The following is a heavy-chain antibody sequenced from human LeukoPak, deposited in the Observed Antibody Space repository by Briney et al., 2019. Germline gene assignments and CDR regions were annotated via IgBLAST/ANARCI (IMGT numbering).Heavy chain of an antibody. J-gene: IGHJ3*02. V-gene: IGHV3-53*01. D-gene: IGHD3-9*01. CDR3: ARGDTYYDILTGYSPDAFDI. CDR2: IYSGGST. CDR1: GFTFSSYA. Sequence: GGSLRLSCAASGFTFSSYAMSWVRQAPGKGLEWVSVIYSGGSTYYADSVKGRFTISRDNSKNTLYLQMNSLRAEDTAVYYCARGDTYYDILTGYSPDAFDIWGQGTMVTVSS.